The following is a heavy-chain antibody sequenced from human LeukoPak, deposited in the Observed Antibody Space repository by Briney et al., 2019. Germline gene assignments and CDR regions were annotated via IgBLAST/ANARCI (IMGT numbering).Heavy chain of an antibody. CDR2: ISSSSSYI. CDR3: ARGGVLRYFDWLSDKHDDAFDI. J-gene: IGHJ3*02. Sequence: GGSLRLSCAASGFTFSSYSMNWVRQAPGKGLEWVSSISSSSSYIYYADSVKGRFTISRDNAKNSLYLQMNSLRAEDTAVYYCARGGVLRYFDWLSDKHDDAFDIWGQGTMVTVSS. CDR1: GFTFSSYS. D-gene: IGHD3-9*01. V-gene: IGHV3-21*01.